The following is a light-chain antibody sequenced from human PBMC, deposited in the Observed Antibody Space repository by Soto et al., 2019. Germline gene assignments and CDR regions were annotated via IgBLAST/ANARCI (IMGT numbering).Light chain of an antibody. V-gene: IGKV1-33*01. CDR1: QDISNH. CDR3: QQSDSLPT. J-gene: IGKJ1*01. CDR2: DAS. Sequence: DIQMTQSPSSLSASVGDRVTITCQASQDISNHLNWYQQKPGKAPKLLIYDASNLETGVPSRFSGSKSGANFTFTISSLQPEDFATFYCQQSDSLPTFGQGTKVDIK.